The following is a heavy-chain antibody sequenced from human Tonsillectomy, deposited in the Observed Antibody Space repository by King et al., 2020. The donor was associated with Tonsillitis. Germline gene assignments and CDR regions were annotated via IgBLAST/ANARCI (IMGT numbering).Heavy chain of an antibody. CDR2: IWYDGSNK. CDR1: GFTFSSFG. CDR3: ARDKNLRLEDAFDI. V-gene: IGHV3-33*08. Sequence: VQLVESGGGVVQPGRSLRLSCAASGFTFSSFGMHWVRQAPGKGLEWVAVIWYDGSNKHHADIVKGRFTISRDNSKNTLYLQMNSLRAEDTAVYYCARDKNLRLEDAFDIWGQGTMVTVSS. D-gene: IGHD3-3*01. J-gene: IGHJ3*02.